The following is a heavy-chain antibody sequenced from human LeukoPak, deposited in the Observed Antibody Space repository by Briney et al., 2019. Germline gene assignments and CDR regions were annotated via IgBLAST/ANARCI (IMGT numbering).Heavy chain of an antibody. CDR3: ARVWSDCSSTSCYRYYYYGMDV. J-gene: IGHJ6*02. CDR1: GYTFTGYY. Sequence: ASVKVSCKASGYTFTGYYMHWLRQAPGQGLEWMGWINPNSGGTNYAQKFQGRVTMTRDTSISTAYMELSRLRSDDTAVYYCARVWSDCSSTSCYRYYYYGMDVWGQGTTVTVSS. V-gene: IGHV1-2*02. CDR2: INPNSGGT. D-gene: IGHD2-2*02.